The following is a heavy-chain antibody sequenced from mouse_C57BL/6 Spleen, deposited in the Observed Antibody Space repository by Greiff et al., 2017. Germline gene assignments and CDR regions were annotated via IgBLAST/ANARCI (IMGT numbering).Heavy chain of an antibody. V-gene: IGHV1-26*01. CDR2: INPNNGGT. Sequence: EVQLQQSGPELVKPGASVKISCKASGYTFTDYYMNWVKQSHGKSLEWIGDINPNNGGTSYNQKFKGKATLTVDKSSSTAYMELRSLTSEDSAVYYCARGSYDYDPFAYWGQGTLVTVSA. D-gene: IGHD2-4*01. CDR1: GYTFTDYY. J-gene: IGHJ3*01. CDR3: ARGSYDYDPFAY.